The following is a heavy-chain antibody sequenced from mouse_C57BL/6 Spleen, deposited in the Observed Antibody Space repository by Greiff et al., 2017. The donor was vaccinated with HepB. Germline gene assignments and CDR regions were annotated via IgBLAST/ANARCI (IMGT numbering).Heavy chain of an antibody. CDR2: INPGSGGT. CDR1: GYAFTNYL. J-gene: IGHJ4*01. Sequence: LVESGAELVRPGTSVKVSCKASGYAFTNYLIEWVKQRPGQGLEWIGVINPGSGGTNYNEKFKGKATLTADKSSSTAYMQLSSLTSEDSAVYFCARLLRDYYAMDYWGQGTSVTVSS. D-gene: IGHD1-1*01. V-gene: IGHV1-54*01. CDR3: ARLLRDYYAMDY.